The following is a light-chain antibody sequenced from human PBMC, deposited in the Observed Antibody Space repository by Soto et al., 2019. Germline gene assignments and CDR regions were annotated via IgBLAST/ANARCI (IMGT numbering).Light chain of an antibody. Sequence: DIQMTRSPSTLSSSVEEIVTITCRASQSISRWLAWYQQKPGKAPKLLIHDATSLESGVPSRFSGSGSGTEFTLTISSLQPDDFATYYCQQYSSYWTFAQGTKVDI. J-gene: IGKJ1*01. V-gene: IGKV1-5*01. CDR2: DAT. CDR3: QQYSSYWT. CDR1: QSISRW.